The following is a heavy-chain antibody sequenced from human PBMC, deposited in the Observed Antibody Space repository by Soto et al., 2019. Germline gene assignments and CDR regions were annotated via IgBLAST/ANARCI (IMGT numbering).Heavy chain of an antibody. D-gene: IGHD6-19*01. CDR1: GITFSSYA. CDR2: ISGSGGRT. Sequence: GGSLRLSCAASGITFSSYAMSWVRQAPGKGLEWVSAISGSGGRTYYADSVKGRFTISRDNSKNTLYLERNSLRAEDTAVYYCAKEIVGGSSGWYSGGVDYWGQGTLVTVSS. CDR3: AKEIVGGSSGWYSGGVDY. J-gene: IGHJ4*02. V-gene: IGHV3-23*01.